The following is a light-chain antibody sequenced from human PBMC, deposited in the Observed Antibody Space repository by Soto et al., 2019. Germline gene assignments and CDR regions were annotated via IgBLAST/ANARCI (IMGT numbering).Light chain of an antibody. CDR1: SSDVGNYNY. J-gene: IGLJ1*01. CDR3: CSYAGSYSYV. CDR2: DVT. Sequence: QSVLTQPRSVSGSPGQSVTMSCTGTSSDVGNYNYVSWYQQHPGKAPKLMIYDVTKRPSGVPDRFSGSKSGNTASLTISGLQAEDETDYYCCSYAGSYSYVFATGTKVTVL. V-gene: IGLV2-11*01.